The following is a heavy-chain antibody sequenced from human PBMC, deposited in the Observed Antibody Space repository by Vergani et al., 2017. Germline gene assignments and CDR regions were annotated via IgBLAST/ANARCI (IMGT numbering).Heavy chain of an antibody. CDR3: ARWGNEKRRDS. J-gene: IGHJ5*01. CDR1: GFTFSSHG. CDR2: IWYDGSNK. Sequence: QVQLVESEGGVVQPGRSLTLSCVASGFTFSSHGMHWVRQAPGKGLEWVAVIWYDGSNKYYGDSVKGRFTISRDNSKNTLYLQMDSLRVEDTAVYYCARWGNEKRRDSWGQGTLVIVSS. V-gene: IGHV3-33*01. D-gene: IGHD1-1*01.